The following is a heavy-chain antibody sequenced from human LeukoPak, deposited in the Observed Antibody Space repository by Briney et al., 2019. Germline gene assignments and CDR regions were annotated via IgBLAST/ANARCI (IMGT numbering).Heavy chain of an antibody. J-gene: IGHJ3*02. V-gene: IGHV4-59*08. Sequence: TSETLSLTCTVSGGSISSYYWSWIRQPPGKGLEWIGYIYYSGSTNYNPSLKSRVTISVDTSKNQFSLKLSSVTAADTAVYYCARKDYYDSSGYYYVHFDIWGQGTMVTVSS. CDR3: ARKDYYDSSGYYYVHFDI. CDR1: GGSISSYY. D-gene: IGHD3-22*01. CDR2: IYYSGST.